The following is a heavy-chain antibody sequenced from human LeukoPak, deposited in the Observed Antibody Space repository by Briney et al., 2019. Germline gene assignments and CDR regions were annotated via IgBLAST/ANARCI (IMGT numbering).Heavy chain of an antibody. J-gene: IGHJ4*02. CDR2: IYATGRT. V-gene: IGHV4-61*02. Sequence: SETLSLTCTVSGGSISSGSYYWSWLRQPAGKGLEWIGRIYATGRTNYNPSLKNRVTISLDTSKNQFSLKLSSVTAADTAMYYCASDAPGLLGYWGQGTLVTVSS. CDR3: ASDAPGLLGY. CDR1: GGSISSGSYY. D-gene: IGHD2-15*01.